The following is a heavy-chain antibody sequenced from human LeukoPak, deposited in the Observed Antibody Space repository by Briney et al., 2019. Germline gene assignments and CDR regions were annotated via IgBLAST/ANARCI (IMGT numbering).Heavy chain of an antibody. J-gene: IGHJ4*02. CDR1: GFTFSSYA. CDR3: ARENSSGWYNDY. V-gene: IGHV3-30-3*01. Sequence: GGSLRLSCAASGFTFSSYAMHWVRQAPGKGLEWVAVISYDGSNKYYADSVKGRFTISRDNSKNTLYLQMNSLRAEDTAVYYCARENSSGWYNDYWGQGTLVTVSS. D-gene: IGHD6-19*01. CDR2: ISYDGSNK.